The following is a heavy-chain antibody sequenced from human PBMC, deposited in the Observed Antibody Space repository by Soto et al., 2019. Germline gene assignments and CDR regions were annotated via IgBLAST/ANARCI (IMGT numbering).Heavy chain of an antibody. CDR1: GGSISSYY. CDR3: ARHEMATTSGGFDY. D-gene: IGHD5-12*01. CDR2: IYYSGSN. V-gene: IGHV4-59*08. Sequence: SETLSLTCTVSGGSISSYYWSWIRQPPGKGLEWIGYIYYSGSNNYNRSLKSRVTISVDTSKNQFSLKLSSVTAADTAVYYCARHEMATTSGGFDYWGQGTLVTVSS. J-gene: IGHJ4*02.